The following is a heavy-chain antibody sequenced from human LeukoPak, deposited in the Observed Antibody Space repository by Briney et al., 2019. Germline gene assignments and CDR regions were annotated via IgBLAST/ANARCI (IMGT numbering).Heavy chain of an antibody. CDR3: ARGATQTQYYYYGMDV. Sequence: PGGSLRLSCAASGFTFSSYGMHWVRQAPGKGLEWVAVISYDGSNKYYADSVKGRFTISRDNSKNTLYLQMNSLRAEDTAVYYCARGATQTQYYYYGMDVWGQGTTVTVSS. CDR2: ISYDGSNK. D-gene: IGHD2-15*01. V-gene: IGHV3-30*03. CDR1: GFTFSSYG. J-gene: IGHJ6*02.